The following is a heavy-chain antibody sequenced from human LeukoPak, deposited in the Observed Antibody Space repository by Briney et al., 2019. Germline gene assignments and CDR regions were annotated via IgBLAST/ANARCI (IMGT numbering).Heavy chain of an antibody. J-gene: IGHJ5*02. V-gene: IGHV3-23*01. Sequence: PGGSLRLSCVASGFTFSSYVMTWVRQAPGKGLEWVSTITGDGSAAFYEKSVTGRFTISRDNSKNTVYLQIDSLRVEDAAVYYCAKGKAAGLLDWFDPWGQGTLVTVSS. CDR1: GFTFSSYV. D-gene: IGHD6-13*01. CDR2: ITGDGSAA. CDR3: AKGKAAGLLDWFDP.